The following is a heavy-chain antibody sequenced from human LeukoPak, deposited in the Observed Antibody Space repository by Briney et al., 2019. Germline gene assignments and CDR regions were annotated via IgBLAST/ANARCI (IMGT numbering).Heavy chain of an antibody. V-gene: IGHV3-53*05. CDR3: AKGTTTVTQDAFDI. J-gene: IGHJ3*02. CDR1: GFTVSSNY. D-gene: IGHD4-17*01. Sequence: PGGSLRLSCAAYGFTVSSNYMSWVRQAPGKVLEWVSVIYSGGSTYYADSVKGRFTISRDNSKNTLYLQMNSLRAEDTALYYCAKGTTTVTQDAFDIWGQGTMVTASS. CDR2: IYSGGST.